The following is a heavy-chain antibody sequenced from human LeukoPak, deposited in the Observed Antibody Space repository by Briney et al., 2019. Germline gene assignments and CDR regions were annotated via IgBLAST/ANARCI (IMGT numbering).Heavy chain of an antibody. CDR2: IRGSGVST. V-gene: IGHV3-23*01. D-gene: IGHD2-2*01. J-gene: IGHJ4*02. Sequence: PGGSLRLSCAASGFNFISYSMSWVRQAPGKGLEWVSVIRGSGVSTYYADSVKGRFTIPRDNSKNTLYLQMNNLRAEDTAMYYCAKRQGSSASCYDYWGQGTLVTVSS. CDR3: AKRQGSSASCYDY. CDR1: GFNFISYS.